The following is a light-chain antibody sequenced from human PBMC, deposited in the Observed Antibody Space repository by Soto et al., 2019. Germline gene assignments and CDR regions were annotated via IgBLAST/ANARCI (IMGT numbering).Light chain of an antibody. Sequence: IMLTQSPGTLSLSPGGRATLSSRASQSVSSNNLVWYQQKPGQAPRLLIYGASYRAAGIPDRFSGSGSGTDFTLTISRLEPEDFALYYCQQYGSSTWTLGQGTKVDI. CDR3: QQYGSSTWT. CDR2: GAS. J-gene: IGKJ1*01. V-gene: IGKV3-20*01. CDR1: QSVSSNN.